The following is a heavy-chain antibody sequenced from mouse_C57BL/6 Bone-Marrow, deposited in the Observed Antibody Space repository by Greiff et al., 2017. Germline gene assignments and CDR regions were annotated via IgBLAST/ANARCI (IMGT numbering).Heavy chain of an antibody. CDR2: IDPTDSYT. J-gene: IGHJ2*01. Sequence: QVQLQQPGAELVMPGASVKLSCKASGYTFTSYWMHWVKQRPGQGLEWIGEIDPTDSYTNYNQKFKGKSTLTVDKSSSTAYMQLSSLTSEDSAVYYCARDYDYDGGGYWGQGTTLTVSS. CDR1: GYTFTSYW. CDR3: ARDYDYDGGGY. D-gene: IGHD2-4*01. V-gene: IGHV1-69*01.